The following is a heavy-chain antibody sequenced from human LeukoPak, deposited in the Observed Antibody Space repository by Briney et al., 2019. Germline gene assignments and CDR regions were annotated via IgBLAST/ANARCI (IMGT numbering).Heavy chain of an antibody. CDR2: IYSGGYT. Sequence: GGSLRLSRAASGFTVSSTYLTWVRQAPGKGLEWLSVIYSGGYTYYADSVKGRFFISRDISENMVYLQMNSLSVEDTAVYFCARGRPAHYFDSWGPGTLVTVS. CDR1: GFTVSSTY. CDR3: ARGRPAHYFDS. V-gene: IGHV3-66*01. J-gene: IGHJ4*02. D-gene: IGHD6-6*01.